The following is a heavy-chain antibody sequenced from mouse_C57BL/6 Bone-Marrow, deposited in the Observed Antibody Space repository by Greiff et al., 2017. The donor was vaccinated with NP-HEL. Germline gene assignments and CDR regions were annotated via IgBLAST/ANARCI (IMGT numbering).Heavy chain of an antibody. Sequence: EVKLMESGPGLVKPSQSLSLTCSVTGYSITSGYYWNWIRQPPGNKLEWMGYISYDGSNNYNPSLKNRISITRDTSKNQVFLKLNSLTTEDTATYYCAREGSNYWYFDVWGTGTTVTVSS. J-gene: IGHJ1*03. D-gene: IGHD2-5*01. CDR3: AREGSNYWYFDV. V-gene: IGHV3-6*01. CDR1: GYSITSGYY. CDR2: ISYDGSN.